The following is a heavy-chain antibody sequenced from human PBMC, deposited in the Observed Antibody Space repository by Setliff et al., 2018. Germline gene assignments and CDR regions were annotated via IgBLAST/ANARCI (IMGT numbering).Heavy chain of an antibody. J-gene: IGHJ3*02. CDR2: INPDSGVT. Sequence: GASVKVSCKASGYTFISYYMHWVRQAPGQGLEWMGWINPDSGVTNYTHEFQGRVTMTRDTSINTAYLELSRLRSDDTAVYYCARTSAFDIWGQGTMVTVSS. CDR1: GYTFISYY. V-gene: IGHV1-2*07. CDR3: ARTSAFDI.